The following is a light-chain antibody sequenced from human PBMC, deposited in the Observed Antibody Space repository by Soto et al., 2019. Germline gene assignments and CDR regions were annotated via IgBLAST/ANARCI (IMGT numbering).Light chain of an antibody. CDR1: SSDVGGYNY. V-gene: IGLV2-14*01. J-gene: IGLJ1*01. CDR3: SSYTSSSTPYV. CDR2: DVS. Sequence: ALTQPASVSGAPGQSITISCTGTSSDVGGYNYVSWYQQHPGKAPKLMIYDVSNRPSGVSNRFSGSKSGNTASLTISGLQAEDEADYYCSSYTSSSTPYVFGTGTKVTVL.